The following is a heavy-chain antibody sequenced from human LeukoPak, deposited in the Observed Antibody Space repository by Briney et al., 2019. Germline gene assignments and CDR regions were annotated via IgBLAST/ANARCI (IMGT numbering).Heavy chain of an antibody. J-gene: IGHJ4*02. CDR2: ISSSGSTI. CDR3: ARVGFGELSD. CDR1: GFTFSSFE. V-gene: IGHV3-48*03. D-gene: IGHD3-10*01. Sequence: GGSLRLSCAASGFTFSSFEMNWVRQAPGKGLEWVSYISSSGSTIYYADSVKGRFTISRDNAKNSLYLQMNSLRAEDTAVYYCARVGFGELSDWGQGTLVTVSS.